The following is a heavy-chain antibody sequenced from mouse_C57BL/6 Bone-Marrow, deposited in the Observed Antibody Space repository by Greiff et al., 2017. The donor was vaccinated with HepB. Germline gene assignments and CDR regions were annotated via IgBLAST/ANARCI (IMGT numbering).Heavy chain of an antibody. CDR1: GFTFSSYA. CDR2: ISSGGDYI. J-gene: IGHJ4*01. CDR3: TRAYYSNYYYAMDY. D-gene: IGHD2-5*01. V-gene: IGHV5-9-1*02. Sequence: EVMLVESGEGLVKPGGSLKLSCAASGFTFSSYAMSWVRQTPEKRLEWVAYISSGGDYIYYADTVKGRFTISRDNARNTLYLQMSSLKSEDTAMYYCTRAYYSNYYYAMDYWGQGTTVTVSS.